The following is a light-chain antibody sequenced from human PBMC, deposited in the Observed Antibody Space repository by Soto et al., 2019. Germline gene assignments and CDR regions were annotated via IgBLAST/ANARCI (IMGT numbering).Light chain of an antibody. CDR1: NIGSKH. Sequence: SYELSQPLSVSVALGQTARITCGGDNIGSKHVHWYQQRPGQAPVVVIYRDTNRPSGIPERFSGSNSENTATLTITRAQAGDEADYYCQVWDSRTVVFGGGTKRTVL. J-gene: IGLJ2*01. V-gene: IGLV3-9*01. CDR2: RDT. CDR3: QVWDSRTVV.